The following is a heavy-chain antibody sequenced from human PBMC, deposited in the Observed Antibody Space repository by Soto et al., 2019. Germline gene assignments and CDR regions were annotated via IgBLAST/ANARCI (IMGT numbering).Heavy chain of an antibody. CDR1: GGSISSSSYY. CDR3: ARVWVAAAGKGYYFDY. Sequence: SETLSLTCTVSGGSISSSSYYWGWIRQPPGKGLEWIGSIYYSGSTYYNPSLKSRVTISVDTSKIQFSLKLSSVTAADSVVYYCARVWVAAAGKGYYFDYWGQGTLVTVSS. V-gene: IGHV4-39*07. J-gene: IGHJ4*02. D-gene: IGHD6-13*01. CDR2: IYYSGST.